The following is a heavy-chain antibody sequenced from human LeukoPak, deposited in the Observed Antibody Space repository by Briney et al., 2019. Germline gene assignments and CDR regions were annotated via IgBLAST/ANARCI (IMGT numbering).Heavy chain of an antibody. D-gene: IGHD3-22*01. CDR2: ISQSGST. Sequence: SETLSLTCSVSGSSISSYYWSWIWQPPEKGLEWIGEISQSGSTNYNPSLKSRVTMSVDKSKNQFSLKLTSVTAADTAVYYCARAGRYYDSTGYYWYFDFWGQGTLVTVSS. J-gene: IGHJ4*02. V-gene: IGHV4-59*12. CDR1: GSSISSYY. CDR3: ARAGRYYDSTGYYWYFDF.